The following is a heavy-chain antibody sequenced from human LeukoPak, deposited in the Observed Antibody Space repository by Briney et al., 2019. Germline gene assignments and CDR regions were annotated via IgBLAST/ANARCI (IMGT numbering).Heavy chain of an antibody. CDR2: INPSGGSR. J-gene: IGHJ5*02. Sequence: AXVKVSCKASGYTFTSYYMHWVRQAHGQGLEWMGIINPSGGSRSYAQKFQGRVTMTRDTSTSTVYMEMSSLRSEDTAVYYCARDGRVAGTGENWFDPWGQGTLVTVSS. V-gene: IGHV1-46*01. CDR1: GYTFTSYY. CDR3: ARDGRVAGTGENWFDP. D-gene: IGHD6-19*01.